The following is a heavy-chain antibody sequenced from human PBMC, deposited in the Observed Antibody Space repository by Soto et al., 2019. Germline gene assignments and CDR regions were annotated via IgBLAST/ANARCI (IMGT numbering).Heavy chain of an antibody. CDR3: AHAYGGRSLY. Sequence: QITLKESGPTLVKPTQTLTLTCTFSGFSLTTDRVGVGWIRQPPGEALEWLAVIYWDDSKTYRPSLEGRLTITQATSKTQVALTMTNMDSLDTATYYCAHAYGGRSLYWGQGTLVTVSS. CDR1: GFSLTTDRVG. J-gene: IGHJ4*02. V-gene: IGHV2-5*02. D-gene: IGHD1-26*01. CDR2: IYWDDSK.